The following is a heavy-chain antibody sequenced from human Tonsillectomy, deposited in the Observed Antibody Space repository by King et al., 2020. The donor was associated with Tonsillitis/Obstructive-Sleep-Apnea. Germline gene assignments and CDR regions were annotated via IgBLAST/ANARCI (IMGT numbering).Heavy chain of an antibody. Sequence: VQLQESGPGLVKPSETLSLTCTVSGDSISSYYWSWVRQTPGKGLEWIGYNYYGGNTNYNPSLKSRVTISIETSKNQFSLKLTSVTAADAAVYYCARAHCTSSSCCIDYWGPGTLVTVSS. D-gene: IGHD2-2*01. V-gene: IGHV4-59*01. CDR2: NYYGGNT. J-gene: IGHJ4*02. CDR1: GDSISSYY. CDR3: ARAHCTSSSCCIDY.